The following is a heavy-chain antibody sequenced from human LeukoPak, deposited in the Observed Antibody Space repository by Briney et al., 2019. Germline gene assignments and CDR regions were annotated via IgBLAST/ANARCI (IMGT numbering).Heavy chain of an antibody. Sequence: SETLSLTCTVSGGSISGYYWNWIRQPPGKGLEWIGEINHSGSTNYNPSLKSRVTISVDTSKNQFSLKLSSVTAADTAVYYCARERGSSSWYGYYYYYMDVWGKGTTVTVSS. J-gene: IGHJ6*03. CDR1: GGSISGYY. CDR3: ARERGSSSWYGYYYYYMDV. CDR2: INHSGST. D-gene: IGHD6-13*01. V-gene: IGHV4-34*01.